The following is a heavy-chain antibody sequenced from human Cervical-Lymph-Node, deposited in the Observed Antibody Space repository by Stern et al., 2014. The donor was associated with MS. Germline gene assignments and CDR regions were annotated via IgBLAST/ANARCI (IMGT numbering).Heavy chain of an antibody. CDR2: ISYDGSNT. CDR3: VTGRGYMSGQPDLDY. D-gene: IGHD5-18*01. J-gene: IGHJ4*02. CDR1: GFRFSSYG. Sequence: VQLVESGGGVVQPGRSLRLSCEASGFRFSSYGIHWVRQAPGQGLEWVAVISYDGSNTHYGVSVKGRFTISRDNSKNMLFLHMNSLSAEDTAVYYCVTGRGYMSGQPDLDYWGQGARVTVTS. V-gene: IGHV3-30*03.